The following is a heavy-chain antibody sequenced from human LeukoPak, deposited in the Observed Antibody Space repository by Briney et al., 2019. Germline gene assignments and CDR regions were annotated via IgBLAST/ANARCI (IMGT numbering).Heavy chain of an antibody. V-gene: IGHV4-59*02. J-gene: IGHJ5*02. CDR1: GGSATSYY. D-gene: IGHD3-10*01. CDR2: IYHTGTT. CDR3: ARDRSEWSAEDNWFDP. Sequence: SETLSLTCSVSGGSATSYYWNWVRQFPGKRLEWIGYIYHTGTTTYNPSLQSRVAISIDTSTNQISLRLSSVTSADTAIYFCARDRSEWSAEDNWFDPWGQGILVTVSS.